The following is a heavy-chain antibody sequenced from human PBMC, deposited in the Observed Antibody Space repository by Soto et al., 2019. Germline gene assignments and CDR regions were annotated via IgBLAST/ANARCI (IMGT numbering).Heavy chain of an antibody. Sequence: GGSLRLSCAASGFTFSSYAMHWVRQAPGKGLEWVAVISYDGSNKYYADSVKGRFTISRDNSKNTLYLQMNSLRAEDTAVYYCAREYYDFWSGYYTGGNFDYWGQGTLVTVSS. D-gene: IGHD3-3*01. V-gene: IGHV3-30-3*01. CDR1: GFTFSSYA. CDR2: ISYDGSNK. J-gene: IGHJ4*02. CDR3: AREYYDFWSGYYTGGNFDY.